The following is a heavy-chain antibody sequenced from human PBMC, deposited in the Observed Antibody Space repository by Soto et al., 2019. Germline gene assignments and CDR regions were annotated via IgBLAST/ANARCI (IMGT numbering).Heavy chain of an antibody. Sequence: GGSLRLSCAASGFTFSSYAMHWVRQAPGKGLEWVAVISYDGSNKYYADSVKGRFTISRDNSKNTLYLQMNSLRAEDTAVYYCAREGGEYYDSSGYYYYYGMDVWGQGTTVTVSS. CDR1: GFTFSSYA. V-gene: IGHV3-30-3*01. J-gene: IGHJ6*02. D-gene: IGHD3-22*01. CDR3: AREGGEYYDSSGYYYYYGMDV. CDR2: ISYDGSNK.